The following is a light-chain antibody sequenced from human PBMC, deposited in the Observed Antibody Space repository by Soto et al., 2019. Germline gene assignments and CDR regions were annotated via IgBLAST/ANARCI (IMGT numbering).Light chain of an antibody. J-gene: IGLJ2*01. V-gene: IGLV4-69*01. CDR3: QTWATGTVV. CDR2: FNSDGSH. CDR1: SGHSSYA. Sequence: QPVLTQSPSASASLGASVKLTCTLSSGHSSYAIAWHQQQPEKGPRYLMKFNSDGSHSKGDGIPDRFSGSSSGAERFLTISSLQSEDEADYYCQTWATGTVVFGGGTKVTVL.